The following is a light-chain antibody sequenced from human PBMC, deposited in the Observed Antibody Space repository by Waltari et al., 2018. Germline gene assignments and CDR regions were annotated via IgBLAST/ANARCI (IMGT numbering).Light chain of an antibody. V-gene: IGKV3-20*01. Sequence: IVLTQSPDTLSLSPGQRATLSCRASQTINNNFLVWYQQKPGQAPRLLVHGASSRATGFPDRFSGSVSGTDFTLTISRLEPEDVAVYYCQQYDGSILTFGGGTKVEI. J-gene: IGKJ4*01. CDR3: QQYDGSILT. CDR1: QTINNNF. CDR2: GAS.